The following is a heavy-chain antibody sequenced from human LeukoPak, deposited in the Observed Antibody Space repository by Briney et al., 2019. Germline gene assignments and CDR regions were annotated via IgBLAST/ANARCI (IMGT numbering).Heavy chain of an antibody. V-gene: IGHV3-33*01. CDR3: AREGNYVWGSYRPRSFFDY. D-gene: IGHD3-16*02. J-gene: IGHJ4*02. CDR1: GFTFSSYG. CDR2: IWYDGSNK. Sequence: GGSLRLSCAASGFTFSSYGMHWVRQAPGQGLEWVAVIWYDGSNKYYADSVKGRFTISGDNSKNTLYLQMNSLRAEDTAVYYCAREGNYVWGSYRPRSFFDYWGQGTLVTVSS.